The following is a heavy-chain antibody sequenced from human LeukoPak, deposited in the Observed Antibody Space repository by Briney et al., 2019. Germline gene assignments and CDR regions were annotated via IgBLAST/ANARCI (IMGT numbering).Heavy chain of an antibody. CDR3: ATGVNYDSTSDY. D-gene: IGHD3-22*01. J-gene: IGHJ4*02. CDR1: GGSISSGDYY. Sequence: SQTLSLTCTVSGGSISSGDYYWSWIRQPPGKGLEWIGYIYYSGSTYYNPSLKSRVTISVDTSKNQFSLKLSSVTAADTAVYYCATGVNYDSTSDYWGQGTLVTVSS. CDR2: IYYSGST. V-gene: IGHV4-31*03.